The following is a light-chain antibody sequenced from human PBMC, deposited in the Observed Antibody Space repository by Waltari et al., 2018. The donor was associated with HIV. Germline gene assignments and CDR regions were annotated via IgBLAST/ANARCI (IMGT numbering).Light chain of an antibody. CDR2: EVS. Sequence: QSALTQPASVSGSPGQSITISCTGISSDVGGYNYVSWYQQHPGKAPKLMIYEVSNRPSGVSKRFAGAKSGNTASLTISGLQTEDEADYYCSSYTSSSTYVIFGGGTKLTVL. V-gene: IGLV2-14*01. CDR3: SSYTSSSTYVI. CDR1: SSDVGGYNY. J-gene: IGLJ2*01.